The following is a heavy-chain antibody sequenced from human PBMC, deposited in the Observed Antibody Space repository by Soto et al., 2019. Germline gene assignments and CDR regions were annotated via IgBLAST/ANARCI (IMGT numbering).Heavy chain of an antibody. Sequence: PSETLSLTCTVSGGSISIGDYYWSWILQPPGKGLEWIGYIYYSGSTYYNPSLKSRVTISVDTSKNQFSLKLSSVTAADTAVYYCARCPEDYYDSSGYGYYFDYWGQGTLVTVSS. V-gene: IGHV4-30-4*01. CDR2: IYYSGST. CDR3: ARCPEDYYDSSGYGYYFDY. D-gene: IGHD3-22*01. CDR1: GGSISIGDYY. J-gene: IGHJ4*02.